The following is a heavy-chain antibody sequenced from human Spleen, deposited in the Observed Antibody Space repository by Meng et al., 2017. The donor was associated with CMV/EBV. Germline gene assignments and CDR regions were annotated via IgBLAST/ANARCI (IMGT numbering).Heavy chain of an antibody. V-gene: IGHV4-39*07. CDR1: GGSISSSSYY. CDR2: IYYSGST. D-gene: IGHD5-24*01. Sequence: QLLLQESGPGLVKPSETLSRTCTVSGGSISSSSYYWGWIRQPPGKGLEWIGSIYYSGSTYYNPSLKSRVTISVDTSKNQFSLKLSSVTAADTAVYYCAREASIKFFDYWGQGTLVTVSS. J-gene: IGHJ4*02. CDR3: AREASIKFFDY.